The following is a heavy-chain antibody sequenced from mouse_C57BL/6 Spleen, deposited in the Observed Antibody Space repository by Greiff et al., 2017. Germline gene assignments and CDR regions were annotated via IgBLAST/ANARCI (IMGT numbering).Heavy chain of an antibody. D-gene: IGHD3-1*01. V-gene: IGHV1-85*01. CDR1: GYTFTSYD. CDR3: ARGLRYWYFDV. J-gene: IGHJ1*03. Sequence: VQVVESGPELVKPGASVKLSCKASGYTFTSYDINWVKQRPGQGLEWIGWIYPRDGSTKYNEKFKGKATLTVDTSSSTAYMELHSLTSEDSAVYFCARGLRYWYFDVWGTGTTVTVSS. CDR2: IYPRDGST.